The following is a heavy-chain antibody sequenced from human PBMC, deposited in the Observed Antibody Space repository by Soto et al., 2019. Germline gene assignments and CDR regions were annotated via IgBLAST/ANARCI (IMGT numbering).Heavy chain of an antibody. D-gene: IGHD6-13*01. V-gene: IGHV4-31*01. CDR3: ARGYRPSGYSSSLVFDY. J-gene: IGHJ4*02. Sequence: QVQLQESGPGLVKPSQTLSLICTVSGGSINSGGYYWNWIRQHPRTGLEWFGNIFYSGSTYYNPFLRRLVSISVDSSEKQSTLTLSSVTAADTAVYFCARGYRPSGYSSSLVFDYWGQGTLVDVSS. CDR2: IFYSGST. CDR1: GGSINSGGYY.